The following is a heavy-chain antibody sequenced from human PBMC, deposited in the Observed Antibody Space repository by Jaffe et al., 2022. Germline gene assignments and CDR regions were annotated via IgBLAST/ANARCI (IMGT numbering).Heavy chain of an antibody. V-gene: IGHV4-59*01. CDR2: IYYSGST. CDR1: GGSISSYY. Sequence: QVQLQESGPGLVKPSETLSLTCTVSGGSISSYYWSWIRQPPGKGLEWIGYIYYSGSTNYNPSLKSRVTISVDTSKNQFSLKLSSVTAADTAVYYCARMTTVTTFDYWGQGTLVTVSS. J-gene: IGHJ4*02. CDR3: ARMTTVTTFDY. D-gene: IGHD4-17*01.